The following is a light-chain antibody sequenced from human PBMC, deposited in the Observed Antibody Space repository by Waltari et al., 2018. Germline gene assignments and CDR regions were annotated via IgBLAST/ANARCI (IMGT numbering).Light chain of an antibody. V-gene: IGKV1-17*01. J-gene: IGKJ1*01. CDR1: QGIGND. CDR2: SAS. CDR3: LQYNNYPWT. Sequence: DIQMTQSPSSLSVFVGDRVTITCRASQGIGNDLGWYQQKPGKAPKRLIYSASSLQPGVPSRFSGSGSGTEFTLTISSLQPEDFASYYCLQYNNYPWTFGQGTKVEIK.